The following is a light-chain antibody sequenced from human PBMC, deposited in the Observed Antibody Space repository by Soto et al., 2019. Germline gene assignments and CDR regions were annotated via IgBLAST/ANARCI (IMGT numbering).Light chain of an antibody. J-gene: IGLJ1*01. CDR3: SSKRDSSTLFV. Sequence: QSVLTQPPSASGSPGQSVAISCTGTSSDVGGYNYVSWYQHHPGKVPKLLIYEVTNRPSGVSDRFSGSKSGNTASLTISGLQAEDEADYYCSSKRDSSTLFVFGTGTKV. V-gene: IGLV2-14*01. CDR1: SSDVGGYNY. CDR2: EVT.